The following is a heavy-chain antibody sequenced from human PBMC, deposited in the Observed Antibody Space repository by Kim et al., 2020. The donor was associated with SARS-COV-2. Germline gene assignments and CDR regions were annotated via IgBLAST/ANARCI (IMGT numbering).Heavy chain of an antibody. CDR1: GGTFSSYA. CDR2: IIPIFGTA. CDR3: ASGVDTAMAPQFVGGGVRD. Sequence: SVKVSCKASGGTFSSYAISWVRQAPGQGLEWMGGIIPIFGTANYAQKFQGRVTITADESTSTAYMELSSLRSEDTAVYYCASGVDTAMAPQFVGGGVRDWGQGTLVTVSS. D-gene: IGHD5-18*01. J-gene: IGHJ4*02. V-gene: IGHV1-69*13.